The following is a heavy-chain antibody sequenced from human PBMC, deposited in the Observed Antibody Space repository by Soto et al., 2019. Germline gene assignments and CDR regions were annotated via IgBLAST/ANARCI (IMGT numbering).Heavy chain of an antibody. J-gene: IGHJ4*02. Sequence: PSETLSLTCTVSGGSISSYYWSWIRQPPGKGLEWIGYIYYSGNTNYNPSLKSRVTISVDTSNNQFSLKLTSVTAADTAVYYCARLSGSYNDRYFDAWGQGTLVTVSS. CDR3: ARLSGSYNDRYFDA. D-gene: IGHD1-26*01. CDR2: IYYSGNT. CDR1: GGSISSYY. V-gene: IGHV4-59*08.